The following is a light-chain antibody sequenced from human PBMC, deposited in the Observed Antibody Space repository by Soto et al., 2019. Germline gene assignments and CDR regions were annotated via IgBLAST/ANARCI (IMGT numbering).Light chain of an antibody. CDR2: AAS. J-gene: IGKJ4*01. Sequence: IRLTQSPSFLSGSVGDRVTISWPASQGIRSYLAWYTTKPGKAPKLLSYAASTLQSGVPSRFSGSGSGTDFTLTISSLQPEDVAAYDRQKSNSAPLTFGGGTQVDIK. CDR1: QGIRSY. CDR3: QKSNSAPLT. V-gene: IGKV1-27*01.